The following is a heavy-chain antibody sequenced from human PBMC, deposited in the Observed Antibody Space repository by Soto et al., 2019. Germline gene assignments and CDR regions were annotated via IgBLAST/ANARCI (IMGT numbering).Heavy chain of an antibody. Sequence: QVPLQESGPGLVKPSQTLSLTCTVSGDSISVGYYWSWIRQHPGKGLEWIGYVSPSGTTYYNPSRKSRASISTDTSKIQFSLEVSSLTAADTTVYYCARDRGSYGMDVWGQGTTVTVSS. J-gene: IGHJ6*02. CDR3: ARDRGSYGMDV. CDR2: VSPSGTT. CDR1: GDSISVGYY. V-gene: IGHV4-31*03.